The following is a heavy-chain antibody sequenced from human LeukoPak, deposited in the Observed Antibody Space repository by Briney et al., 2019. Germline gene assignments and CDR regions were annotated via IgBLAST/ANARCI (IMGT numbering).Heavy chain of an antibody. CDR3: ARPGYRSRYFDY. D-gene: IGHD6-19*01. V-gene: IGHV5-51*01. CDR2: INPGDSET. CDR1: GYSFTSYW. Sequence: GESLNISCKGSGYSFTSYWMGWVRPMPGRGLEWMGIINPGDSETKYSPSFQGQVTISADKFISTAYLQWSSLKASDTAMYYCARPGYRSRYFDYWGQGTLVTVSS. J-gene: IGHJ4*02.